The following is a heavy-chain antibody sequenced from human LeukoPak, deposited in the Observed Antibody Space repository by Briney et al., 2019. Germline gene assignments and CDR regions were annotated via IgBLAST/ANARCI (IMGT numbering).Heavy chain of an antibody. CDR1: GYSFTSYW. V-gene: IGHV5-51*01. Sequence: GESLKISCKGSGYSFTSYWIGWVRQMPGKGLEWMGIIYPGDSDTRYSPSLQGQVTISADKSISTAYLQWSSLKASDTAMYYCARSEGYCSGGSCYSANWFDPWGQGTLVTVSS. CDR3: ARSEGYCSGGSCYSANWFDP. CDR2: IYPGDSDT. D-gene: IGHD2-15*01. J-gene: IGHJ5*02.